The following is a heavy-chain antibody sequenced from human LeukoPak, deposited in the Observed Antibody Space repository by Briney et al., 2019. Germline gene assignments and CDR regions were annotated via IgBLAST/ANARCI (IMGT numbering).Heavy chain of an antibody. CDR2: IYSGGST. CDR1: GFTVSSNY. V-gene: IGHV3-53*01. Sequence: GGSLRLSCAASGFTVSSNYMSWVRQAPGKGLEWVSVIYSGGSTYYADSVKGRFTISRDNSKNTLYLQMNSLRAEDTAVYYCAKPSIVVVVAAAFDYWGQGTLVTVSS. D-gene: IGHD2-15*01. J-gene: IGHJ4*02. CDR3: AKPSIVVVVAAAFDY.